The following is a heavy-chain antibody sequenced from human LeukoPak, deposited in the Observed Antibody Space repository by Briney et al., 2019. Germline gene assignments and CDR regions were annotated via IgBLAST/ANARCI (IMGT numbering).Heavy chain of an antibody. CDR3: ARGARGYCSGGSCLYDY. V-gene: IGHV1-8*01. CDR1: GYTFTSYD. D-gene: IGHD2-15*01. Sequence: ASVKVSXKASGYTFTSYDINWVRQATGQGLEWMGWMNPNSGNTGYAQKLQGRVTMTRNTSISTAYMELSSLRSEDTAVYYCARGARGYCSGGSCLYDYWGQGTLVTVSS. J-gene: IGHJ4*02. CDR2: MNPNSGNT.